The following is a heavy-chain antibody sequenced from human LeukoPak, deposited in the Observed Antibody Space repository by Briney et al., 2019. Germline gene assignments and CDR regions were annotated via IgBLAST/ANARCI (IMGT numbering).Heavy chain of an antibody. CDR2: TYISGSS. V-gene: IGHV4-4*07. Sequence: SETLSLTCTVSGGSISNYDWSWIRQSAGKGLEWVGRTYISGSSNYNPSLKSRVAVSVDTSKNQFSLRLNSVTAADTAVYYCARVSSSWYQDYYFDLWGRGTLVTVSS. CDR3: ARVSSSWYQDYYFDL. J-gene: IGHJ2*01. CDR1: GGSISNYD. D-gene: IGHD6-13*01.